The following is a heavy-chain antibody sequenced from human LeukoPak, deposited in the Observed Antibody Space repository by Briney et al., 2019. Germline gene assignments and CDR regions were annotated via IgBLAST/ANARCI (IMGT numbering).Heavy chain of an antibody. Sequence: SETLSLTCTVSGGSISSYYWSWIRQPPGKGLEWIGYIYYSGSTNYNPSLKSRVTISVDTSKNQFSLKLSSVTAADTAVYYCARSLSGSYFSGYYYGMDVWGQGTAVIVSS. J-gene: IGHJ6*02. CDR1: GGSISSYY. CDR2: IYYSGST. CDR3: ARSLSGSYFSGYYYGMDV. V-gene: IGHV4-59*01. D-gene: IGHD1-26*01.